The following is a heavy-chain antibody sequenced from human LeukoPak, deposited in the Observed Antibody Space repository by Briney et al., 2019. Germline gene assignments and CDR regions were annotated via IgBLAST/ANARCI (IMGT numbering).Heavy chain of an antibody. D-gene: IGHD5-18*01. CDR3: ARAAMVTGPNWFDP. CDR1: GFTFSSYA. Sequence: PGGSLRLSCAASGFTFSSYAMHWVRQAPGKGLEYVSAISSNGGRTYYANSVKGRFTISRDNSKNTLYLQMGSLRAEDMAVYYCARAAMVTGPNWFDPWGQGTLVTVSS. J-gene: IGHJ5*02. CDR2: ISSNGGRT. V-gene: IGHV3-64*01.